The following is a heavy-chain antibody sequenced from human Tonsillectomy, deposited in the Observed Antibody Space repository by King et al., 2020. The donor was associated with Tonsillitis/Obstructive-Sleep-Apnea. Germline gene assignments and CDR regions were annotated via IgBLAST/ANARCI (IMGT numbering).Heavy chain of an antibody. V-gene: IGHV3-64D*06. D-gene: IGHD3-3*01. CDR3: VKDWIGWVGY. J-gene: IGHJ4*02. Sequence: QLVESGGGLVQPGGSLILSCSASGFTFCSYAMHWVRQAPGKGLEYVSAISSNGGSTYYADSVKGRFTISRDNSKNTLYLQMSSLRAEGTAVYYCVKDWIGWVGYWGQGTLVTVSS. CDR1: GFTFCSYA. CDR2: ISSNGGST.